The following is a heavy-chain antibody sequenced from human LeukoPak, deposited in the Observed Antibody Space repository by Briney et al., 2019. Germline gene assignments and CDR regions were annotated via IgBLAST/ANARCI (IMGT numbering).Heavy chain of an antibody. Sequence: GGSLRLSCAASGFTFSTYWMSWVRQAPGKGPEWVANIKQDGSEKYYVDSVKGRFTISRDNAKKSLYLQLNSLRAEDTAVYYCARARVVTKWIDYWGQGTLVTVSS. D-gene: IGHD2-21*02. CDR3: ARARVVTKWIDY. CDR2: IKQDGSEK. J-gene: IGHJ4*02. V-gene: IGHV3-7*03. CDR1: GFTFSTYW.